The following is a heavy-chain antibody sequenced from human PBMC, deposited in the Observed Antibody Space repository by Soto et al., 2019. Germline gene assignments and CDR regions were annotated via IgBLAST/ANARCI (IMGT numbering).Heavy chain of an antibody. Sequence: SETLSFTSAVYGGSFSGYYWSWIRQPPGKGLEWIGEINHSGSTNYNPSLKSRVTISMDTSKNQFSLKLSSVTAADTAVYYCARYYYDSSGYYYGWFDPWSQGTLVTVSS. V-gene: IGHV4-34*01. D-gene: IGHD3-22*01. CDR1: GGSFSGYY. CDR3: ARYYYDSSGYYYGWFDP. CDR2: INHSGST. J-gene: IGHJ5*02.